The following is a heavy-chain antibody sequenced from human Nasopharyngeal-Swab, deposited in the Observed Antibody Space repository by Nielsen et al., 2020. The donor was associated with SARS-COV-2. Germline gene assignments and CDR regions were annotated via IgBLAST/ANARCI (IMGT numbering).Heavy chain of an antibody. V-gene: IGHV3-23*01. J-gene: IGHJ4*02. Sequence: GASLKISCAASGFTFSSYAMSWVRQAPGKRLEWVSAISGSGGSTYYADFVKGRFIITRDNSKNTLYLQMNRLRAEDTAVYYCAKSGYSSSWYEATLTYFDYWGQGTLVTGSS. CDR3: AKSGYSSSWYEATLTYFDY. CDR2: ISGSGGST. D-gene: IGHD6-13*01. CDR1: GFTFSSYA.